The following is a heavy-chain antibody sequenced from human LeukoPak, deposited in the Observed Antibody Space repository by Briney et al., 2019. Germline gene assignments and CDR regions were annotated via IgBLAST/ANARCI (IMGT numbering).Heavy chain of an antibody. D-gene: IGHD5-18*01. J-gene: IGHJ3*02. CDR1: GFTFSSYA. CDR3: AKDQRSYGYKGAAFDI. Sequence: PGGSLRLSCAASGFTFSSYAMNWVRQAPRKGLEWVSGISSSGGSTSYADSVKGRFTISRDNSKNTLYLQMNSLRAEDTAVYYCAKDQRSYGYKGAAFDIWGQGTMATVSS. V-gene: IGHV3-23*01. CDR2: ISSSGGST.